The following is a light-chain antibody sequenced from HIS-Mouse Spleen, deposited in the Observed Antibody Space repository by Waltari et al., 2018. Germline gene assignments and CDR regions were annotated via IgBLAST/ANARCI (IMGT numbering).Light chain of an antibody. CDR1: SNDSGGTHY. CDR3: CSYAGSYTLV. V-gene: IGLV2-11*01. J-gene: IGLJ2*01. CDR2: YVR. Sequence: SALTQPRSASGSPGQSVTISCTGTSNDSGGTHYFSWYQRPPGKAPKLMIYYVRKRPSGVPDRFSGSKSGNTASLTISGLQAEDEADYYCCSYAGSYTLVFGGGTKLTVL.